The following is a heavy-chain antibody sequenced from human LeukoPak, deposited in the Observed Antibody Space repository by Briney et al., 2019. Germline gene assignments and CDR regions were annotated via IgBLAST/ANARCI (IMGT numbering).Heavy chain of an antibody. CDR3: ARLPGYSSSWYDWYFDL. D-gene: IGHD6-13*01. J-gene: IGHJ2*01. Sequence: GGSLRLSCAASGFTFSSYEMNWVRQAPGKGLEWVSYISSSASTIYSADSVKRRFTISRDNAKNSLYLQMNSLRAEDTAVYYCARLPGYSSSWYDWYFDLWGRGTLVTVSS. V-gene: IGHV3-48*03. CDR1: GFTFSSYE. CDR2: ISSSASTI.